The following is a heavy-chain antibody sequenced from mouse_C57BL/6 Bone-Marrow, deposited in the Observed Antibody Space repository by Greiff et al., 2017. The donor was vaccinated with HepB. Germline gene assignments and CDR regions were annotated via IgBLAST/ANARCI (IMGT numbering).Heavy chain of an antibody. CDR3: ARIPYYYAMDY. Sequence: QVQLQQPGAELVMPGASVKLSCKASGYTFTSYWMHWVKQRPGQGLEWIGEIDPSDSYTNYNQKFKGKSTLTVDKSSSTAYMQLSSLTSEDSAVYYCARIPYYYAMDYWGQVTSVTVSS. V-gene: IGHV1-69*01. CDR2: IDPSDSYT. CDR1: GYTFTSYW. J-gene: IGHJ4*01.